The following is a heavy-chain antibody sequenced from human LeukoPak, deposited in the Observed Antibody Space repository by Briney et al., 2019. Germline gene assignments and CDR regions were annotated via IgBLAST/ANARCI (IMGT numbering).Heavy chain of an antibody. Sequence: PGGSLRLSCAASGFTFSSYAMSWVRQAPGKGLEWVSAISGSGGSTYYADSVKGRFTISRDNSENTLYLQMNTLRVEDTAVYYCARGGRGAVTIAGPLGGYYYYGLDVWGQGTTVTVSS. CDR1: GFTFSSYA. CDR2: ISGSGGST. J-gene: IGHJ6*02. V-gene: IGHV3-23*01. CDR3: ARGGRGAVTIAGPLGGYYYYGLDV. D-gene: IGHD4-11*01.